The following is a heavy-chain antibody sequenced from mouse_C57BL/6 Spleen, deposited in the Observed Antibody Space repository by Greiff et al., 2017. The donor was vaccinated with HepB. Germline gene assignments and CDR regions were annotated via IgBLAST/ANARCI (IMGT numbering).Heavy chain of an antibody. V-gene: IGHV5-4*01. D-gene: IGHD1-1*01. Sequence: DVKLVESGGGLVKPGGSLKLSCAASGFTFSSYAMSWVRQTPEKRLEWVATISDGGSYTYYPDNVKGRFTISRDNAKNNLYLQMSHLKSEDTAMYYCARDPDYYGSSETWFAYWGQGTLVTVSA. CDR1: GFTFSSYA. J-gene: IGHJ3*01. CDR3: ARDPDYYGSSETWFAY. CDR2: ISDGGSYT.